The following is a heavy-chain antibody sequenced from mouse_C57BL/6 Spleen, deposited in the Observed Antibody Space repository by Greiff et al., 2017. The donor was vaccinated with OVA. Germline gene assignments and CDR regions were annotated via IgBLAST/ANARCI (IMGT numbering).Heavy chain of an antibody. D-gene: IGHD1-1*01. CDR2: IDPETGGT. CDR3: TRGGTVNAMDY. Sequence: QVQLQQSGAELVRPGASVTLSCKASGYTFTDYEMHWVKQTPVHGLEWIGAIDPETGGTAYNQKFKGKAILTADKSSSTAYMELRSLTSEDSAVYYCTRGGTVNAMDYWGQGTSVTVSS. V-gene: IGHV1-15*01. CDR1: GYTFTDYE. J-gene: IGHJ4*01.